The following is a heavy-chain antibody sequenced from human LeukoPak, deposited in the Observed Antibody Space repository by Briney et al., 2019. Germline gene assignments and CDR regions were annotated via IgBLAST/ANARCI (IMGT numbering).Heavy chain of an antibody. J-gene: IGHJ4*02. D-gene: IGHD6-19*01. V-gene: IGHV3-23*01. CDR3: AKDVGSGWAANYFDS. CDR2: ISGSGGNT. Sequence: GGSLRLSCAASGFTFSSYAMNWVRQAPGKGLDWVSAISGSGGNTYYADSVKGRFTLSRDNSKNTLYLQMNSLRAEDTAVYYCAKDVGSGWAANYFDSWGQGTLVTVSS. CDR1: GFTFSSYA.